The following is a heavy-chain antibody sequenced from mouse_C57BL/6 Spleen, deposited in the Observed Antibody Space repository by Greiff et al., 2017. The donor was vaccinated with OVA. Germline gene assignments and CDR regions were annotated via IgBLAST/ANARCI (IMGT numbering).Heavy chain of an antibody. CDR1: GFSFNTYA. V-gene: IGHV10-1*01. Sequence: EVQGVESGGGLVQPKGSLKLSCAASGFSFNTYAMNWVRQAPGKGLEWVARISSKSNNYATYYVDSVKDSFTISRDDSDSMLYLHMNNEKTENTALYYCVSRFFDVWGTGTTVTVSS. CDR3: VSRFFDV. J-gene: IGHJ1*03. CDR2: ISSKSNNYAT.